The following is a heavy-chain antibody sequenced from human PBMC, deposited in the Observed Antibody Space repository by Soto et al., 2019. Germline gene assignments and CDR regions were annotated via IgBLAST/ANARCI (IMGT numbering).Heavy chain of an antibody. CDR2: IYYSGST. CDR1: GGSISSYY. D-gene: IGHD3-16*01. CDR3: ARHWGHWFDP. Sequence: SETLSLTCTVSGGSISSYYWSWIRQPPGKGLEWIGYIYYSGSTNYNPSLKRRINITIDTSKNQLYMKLNSVTAADTAVYYCARHWGHWFDPWGQGTLVTVSS. J-gene: IGHJ5*02. V-gene: IGHV4-59*08.